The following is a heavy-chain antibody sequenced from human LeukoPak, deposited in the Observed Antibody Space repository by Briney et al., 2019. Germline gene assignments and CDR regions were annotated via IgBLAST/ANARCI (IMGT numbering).Heavy chain of an antibody. Sequence: SETLSLTCTVSGGSISSYYWSWIRQPPGKGLEWIGYIYYSGSTNYNPSLKSRVTMSVDTSKNQFSLKLSSVTAADTAVYYCAGAAEMATIGENAFDIWGQGTMVTVSS. CDR3: AGAAEMATIGENAFDI. D-gene: IGHD5-24*01. CDR1: GGSISSYY. V-gene: IGHV4-59*01. J-gene: IGHJ3*02. CDR2: IYYSGST.